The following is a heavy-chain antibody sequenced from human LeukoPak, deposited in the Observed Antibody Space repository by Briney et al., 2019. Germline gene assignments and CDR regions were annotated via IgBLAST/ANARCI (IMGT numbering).Heavy chain of an antibody. CDR2: INPNSGGT. D-gene: IGHD6-13*01. Sequence: ASVTVSCTASGYTFTVYYMHWVRQAPGQGLEWMGWINPNSGGTNYAQKFQGRVTMTRDTSISTAYMELSRLRSDDTAVYYCAREGSSSWSRSAFDIWGQGTMVTVSS. CDR1: GYTFTVYY. J-gene: IGHJ3*02. CDR3: AREGSSSWSRSAFDI. V-gene: IGHV1-2*02.